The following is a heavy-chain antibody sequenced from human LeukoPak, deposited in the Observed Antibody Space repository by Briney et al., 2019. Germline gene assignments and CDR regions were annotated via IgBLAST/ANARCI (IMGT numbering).Heavy chain of an antibody. CDR1: GGTFSSYA. D-gene: IGHD2-2*01. CDR3: ARSHNQIWVPAATGYFVY. J-gene: IGHJ4*02. V-gene: IGHV1-69*13. Sequence: ASVKVSCKASGGTFSSYAISWVRQAPGQGLEWMGGIIPIFGTANYAQKFQGRVTITADESTSTAYMELSSLRSEDTAVYYCARSHNQIWVPAATGYFVYWGQGTLVTVSS. CDR2: IIPIFGTA.